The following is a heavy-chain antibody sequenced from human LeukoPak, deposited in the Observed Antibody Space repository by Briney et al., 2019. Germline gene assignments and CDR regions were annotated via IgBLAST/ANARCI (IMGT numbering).Heavy chain of an antibody. V-gene: IGHV3-21*01. CDR3: ARDLAWYNWFDP. J-gene: IGHJ5*02. Sequence: GGSLRLSCAASGFTFSRYGIFWVRQAPGKGLEWVSSISSSSSYIYYADSVKGRFTISRDNAKNSLYLQMNSLRAEDTAVYYCARDLAWYNWFDPWGQGTLVTVSS. CDR1: GFTFSRYG. D-gene: IGHD2-8*02. CDR2: ISSSSSYI.